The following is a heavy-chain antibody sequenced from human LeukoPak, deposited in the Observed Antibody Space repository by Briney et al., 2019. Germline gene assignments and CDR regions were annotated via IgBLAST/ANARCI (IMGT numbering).Heavy chain of an antibody. CDR3: ASHRPYCSGGSCFNWFDP. CDR1: GCTFSRYA. V-gene: IGHV1-69*06. J-gene: IGHJ5*02. D-gene: IGHD2-15*01. Sequence: SVNVSCQASGCTFSRYAISWVRQAPGQGLAWMGGIIPIFGTANYAQKFQGRVTITADKSTSTAYMELSSLRSEDTAVYYCASHRPYCSGGSCFNWFDPWGQGTLVTVSS. CDR2: IIPIFGTA.